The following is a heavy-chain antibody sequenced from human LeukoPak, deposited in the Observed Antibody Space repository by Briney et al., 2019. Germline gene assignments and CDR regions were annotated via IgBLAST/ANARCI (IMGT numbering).Heavy chain of an antibody. CDR2: IYYSGST. J-gene: IGHJ4*02. CDR1: GGSISSYY. Sequence: SETLSLTCTVSGGSISSYYWSWIRQPPGKGLEWIGYIYYSGSTNYNPSLKSRVTISVDTSKNQFSLKLSSVTAADTAVYYCARSHGSGSYYLVYWGQGTLVTVSS. D-gene: IGHD3-10*01. V-gene: IGHV4-59*01. CDR3: ARSHGSGSYYLVY.